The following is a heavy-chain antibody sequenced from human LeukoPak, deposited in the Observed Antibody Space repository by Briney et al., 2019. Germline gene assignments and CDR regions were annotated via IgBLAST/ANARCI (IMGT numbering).Heavy chain of an antibody. V-gene: IGHV1-18*01. Sequence: ASVKVSCKASGYTFTNYGITWVRQAPGQGLEWMGWINTYNGNTNYAQKLQGRVTMTTDTSTSTAYMELRSLRSDDTAMYYCARNSHGYGSGWQQFNFDYWGQGTLVTVSS. J-gene: IGHJ4*02. CDR2: INTYNGNT. CDR3: ARNSHGYGSGWQQFNFDY. CDR1: GYTFTNYG. D-gene: IGHD6-19*01.